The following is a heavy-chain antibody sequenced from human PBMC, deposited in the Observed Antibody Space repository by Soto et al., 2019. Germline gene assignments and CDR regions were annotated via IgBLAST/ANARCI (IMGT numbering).Heavy chain of an antibody. V-gene: IGHV1-69*02. J-gene: IGHJ5*02. D-gene: IGHD6-19*01. CDR1: GGTFSSYT. CDR2: IIPILGIA. Sequence: QVQLVQSGAEVKKPGSSVKVSCKASGGTFSSYTISWVRQAPGQGLEWMGRIIPILGIANYAQKFQGRVTITADKSTSTAYMELSSLRSEDTAVYYCARGSSGWYGRWFDPWGQGTLVTVSS. CDR3: ARGSSGWYGRWFDP.